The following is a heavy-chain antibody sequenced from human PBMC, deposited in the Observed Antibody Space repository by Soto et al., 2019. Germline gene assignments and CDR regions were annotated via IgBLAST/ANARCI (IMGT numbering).Heavy chain of an antibody. D-gene: IGHD3-16*01. J-gene: IGHJ4*02. V-gene: IGHV3-33*01. Sequence: LRLSCTASGFSFRSYGMHWVRQAPGKGLEWVAVIWYDGSKKYYGDSVKGRFTISRDDSKSTVYLHMNSLRAEDTAVYYCARDTWGLDYWGQGTQVTVSS. CDR3: ARDTWGLDY. CDR1: GFSFRSYG. CDR2: IWYDGSKK.